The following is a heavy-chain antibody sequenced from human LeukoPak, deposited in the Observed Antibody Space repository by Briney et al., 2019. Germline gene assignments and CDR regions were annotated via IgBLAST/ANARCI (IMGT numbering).Heavy chain of an antibody. CDR1: GYTFNTYG. D-gene: IGHD4-23*01. CDR3: GRDLIDYGGNIVY. V-gene: IGHV1-18*01. CDR2: ISGNNGYT. J-gene: IGHJ4*02. Sequence: ASVKVSCKASGYTFNTYGISWVRQAPGQGIEWMGWISGNNGYTNYAQKLQGRVTMTTDTSTNTAYMELRSLRSDDTAVYYCGRDLIDYGGNIVYWGQGTLVTVSS.